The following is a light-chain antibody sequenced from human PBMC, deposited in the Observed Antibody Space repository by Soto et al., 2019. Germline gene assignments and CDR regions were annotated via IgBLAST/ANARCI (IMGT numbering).Light chain of an antibody. CDR2: EVS. J-gene: IGLJ3*02. V-gene: IGLV2-14*01. CDR1: SSDVGGYKF. Sequence: QSVLTQPASVSGSPGRSITISCTGTSSDVGGYKFVSWYQQHPGKAPKLMIYEVSNRPSGVSNRFSGSKSGNTASLTISGLQAEDEADYYCSSYTSSSTLVFGGGTKVTVL. CDR3: SSYTSSSTLV.